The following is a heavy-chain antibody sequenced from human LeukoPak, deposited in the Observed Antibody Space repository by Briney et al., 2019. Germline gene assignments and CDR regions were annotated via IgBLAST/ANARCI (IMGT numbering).Heavy chain of an antibody. Sequence: GGSLRLSCAASEFTFSSYEMNWVRQAPGKGLEWVSYISSSGSTIYYADSVKGRFTISRDNPKNSLHLQMNSLRAEDTAVYYCARDGNSGYDPDAFDIWGQGTMVTVSS. J-gene: IGHJ3*02. V-gene: IGHV3-48*03. D-gene: IGHD5-12*01. CDR1: EFTFSSYE. CDR2: ISSSGSTI. CDR3: ARDGNSGYDPDAFDI.